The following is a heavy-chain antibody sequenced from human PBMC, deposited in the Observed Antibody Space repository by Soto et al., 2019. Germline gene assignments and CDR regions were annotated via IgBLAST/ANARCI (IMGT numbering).Heavy chain of an antibody. D-gene: IGHD1-1*01. CDR3: ARDSGHCSATTYNHYYYGLDV. J-gene: IGHJ6*02. CDR1: GGAFNTFA. CDR2: IIPVFGSA. V-gene: IGHV1-69*06. Sequence: QVQLVQSGPEVKKPGSSVRVSCKASGGAFNTFALSWVRQAPGQGLEWMGGIIPVFGSADYAEKFQGKITITADKSTSTVYLELSSLRSDDTAVYYCARDSGHCSATTYNHYYYGLDVWGHGTTVTVSS.